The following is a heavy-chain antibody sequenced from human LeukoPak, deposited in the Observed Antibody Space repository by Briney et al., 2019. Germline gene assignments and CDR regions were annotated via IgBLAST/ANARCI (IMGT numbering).Heavy chain of an antibody. Sequence: ASVKVSCKASGYTFTGYYMHWVRQAPGQGLEWMGWINPNSGGTNYAQKFQGRVTMTRDTSISTAYMELSRLRSDDTAVYYCARYLGAGTYNWFDPWGQGTLVTVSA. CDR1: GYTFTGYY. J-gene: IGHJ5*02. CDR2: INPNSGGT. V-gene: IGHV1-2*02. D-gene: IGHD1-26*01. CDR3: ARYLGAGTYNWFDP.